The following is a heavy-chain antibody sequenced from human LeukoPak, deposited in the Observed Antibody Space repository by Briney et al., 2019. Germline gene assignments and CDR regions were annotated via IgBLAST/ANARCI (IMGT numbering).Heavy chain of an antibody. D-gene: IGHD6-13*01. CDR2: IIPIFGTA. CDR1: GGTFSSYA. CDR3: ATRGVGSWFYYFDY. V-gene: IGHV1-69*05. Sequence: ASVKVSCKASGGTFSSYAISWVRQAPGQGLEWMGGIIPIFGTANYAQKFQGRVTITTDESTSTAYTELSSLRSEDTAVYYCATRGVGSWFYYFDYWGQGTLVTASS. J-gene: IGHJ4*02.